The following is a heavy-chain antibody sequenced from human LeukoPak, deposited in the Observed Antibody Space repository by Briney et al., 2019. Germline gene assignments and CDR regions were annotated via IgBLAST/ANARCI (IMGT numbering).Heavy chain of an antibody. Sequence: GGSLRLSCAASGFTFSSYAMSWVRQAPGKGLEWVSAISGSGGSTYYADSVKGRFTISRDNTKNTLYMQMNSTRAEDTGVYYXXKIXMVRGVPPLFDYWGQGXLVTV. CDR3: XKIXMVRGVPPLFDY. D-gene: IGHD3-10*01. J-gene: IGHJ4*02. CDR2: ISGSGGST. V-gene: IGHV3-23*01. CDR1: GFTFSSYA.